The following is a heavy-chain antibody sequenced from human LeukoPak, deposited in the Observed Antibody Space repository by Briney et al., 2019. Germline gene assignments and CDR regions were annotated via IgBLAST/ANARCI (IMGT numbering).Heavy chain of an antibody. Sequence: ASVKVSCKASGGTFSRYAISWVRQAPGQGLEWMGGIIPMFGIANYAQKFQGRVTITTDESTSTAYMELSSLRSEDTAVYYCARDRPYTGGWRGFDYWGQGTLVTVSS. CDR1: GGTFSRYA. D-gene: IGHD6-19*01. J-gene: IGHJ4*02. CDR2: IIPMFGIA. CDR3: ARDRPYTGGWRGFDY. V-gene: IGHV1-69*05.